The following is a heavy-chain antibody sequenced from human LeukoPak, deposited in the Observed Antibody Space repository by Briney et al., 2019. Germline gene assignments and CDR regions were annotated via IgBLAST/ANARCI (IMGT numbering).Heavy chain of an antibody. J-gene: IGHJ4*02. V-gene: IGHV3-23*03. CDR3: ASRHCSGGGCYFAGADPFDY. CDR2: IYKGGNT. D-gene: IGHD2-15*01. CDR1: GFTFSSYA. Sequence: PGGSLRLSCAASGFTFSSYAMSWVRQAPGKGLEWVSVIYKGGNTYYIDSVKGRFTISRDTSKNTLHLQMNSLRAEDTAVYYCASRHCSGGGCYFAGADPFDYWGQGTLVTVSS.